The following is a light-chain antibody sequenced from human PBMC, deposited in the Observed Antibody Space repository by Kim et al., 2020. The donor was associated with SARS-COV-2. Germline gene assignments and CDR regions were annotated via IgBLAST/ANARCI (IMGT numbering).Light chain of an antibody. Sequence: IQMTQSPSTLSASIGDSVTITCRASQSVNIWLAWFQQKPGKAPKLLIYKASSLKSGVPSRFSGSGSGTELTLTISSLQPDDFATYYCQQYSSYPYTFGQGTKLRS. CDR2: KAS. CDR3: QQYSSYPYT. V-gene: IGKV1-5*03. CDR1: QSVNIW. J-gene: IGKJ2*01.